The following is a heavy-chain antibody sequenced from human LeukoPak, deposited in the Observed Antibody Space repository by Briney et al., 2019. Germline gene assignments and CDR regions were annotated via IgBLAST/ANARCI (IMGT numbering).Heavy chain of an antibody. Sequence: GGSLRLSCAVSGFTFSNAWMSWVRQAPGKGLEWVGRIKSKTDGGTTDYAAPVKGRFTISRDDSKNTLYLQMNSLKTEDTAVYYCTTDPRVYVTSYYFDYWGQGTLVTVSS. CDR3: TTDPRVYVTSYYFDY. V-gene: IGHV3-15*01. CDR2: IKSKTDGGTT. D-gene: IGHD2-8*01. CDR1: GFTFSNAW. J-gene: IGHJ4*02.